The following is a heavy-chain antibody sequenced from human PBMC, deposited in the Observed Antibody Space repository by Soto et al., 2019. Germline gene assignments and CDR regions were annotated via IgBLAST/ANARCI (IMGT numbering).Heavy chain of an antibody. CDR3: AMDVSPGSSNLYLDAFYF. CDR2: IKKDGIQL. D-gene: IGHD3-10*01. V-gene: IGHV3-7*04. Sequence: EVQLVESGGDLVQPGGSLRLSCAASGFSFGSSWMTWVRQAPGKGLEWVSNIKKDGIQLNYLDSVRGRFTVSRDNAKKSLYLEMNSLRAEDTALYYCAMDVSPGSSNLYLDAFYFWCQGTIVTVSS. CDR1: GFSFGSSW. J-gene: IGHJ3*01.